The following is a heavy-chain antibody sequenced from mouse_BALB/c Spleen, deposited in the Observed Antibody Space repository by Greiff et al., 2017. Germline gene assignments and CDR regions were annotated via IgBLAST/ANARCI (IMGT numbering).Heavy chain of an antibody. CDR3: ARETAFDD. J-gene: IGHJ2*01. CDR2: INPSSGYT. CDR1: GYTFTSYT. V-gene: IGHV1-4*01. Sequence: VKVVESGAELARPGASVKMSCKASGYTFTSYTMHWVKQRPGQGLEWIGYINPSSGYTNYNQKFKDKATLTADKSSSTAYMQLSSLTSEDSAVYYCARETAFDDWGQGTTLTVSS. D-gene: IGHD1-2*01.